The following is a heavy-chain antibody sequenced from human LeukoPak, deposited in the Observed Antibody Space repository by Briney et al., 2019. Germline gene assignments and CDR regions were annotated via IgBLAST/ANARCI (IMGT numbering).Heavy chain of an antibody. CDR3: AKDGTDGFDY. V-gene: IGHV3-30*18. J-gene: IGHJ4*02. CDR1: GGTFSSYG. CDR2: ISYDGSNK. Sequence: SCKASGGTFSSYGMHWVRQAPGKGLEWVAVISYDGSNKYYADSVKGRFTISRDNSKNTLYLQMNSLRAEDTAVYYCAKDGTDGFDYWGQGTLVTVSS. D-gene: IGHD1-1*01.